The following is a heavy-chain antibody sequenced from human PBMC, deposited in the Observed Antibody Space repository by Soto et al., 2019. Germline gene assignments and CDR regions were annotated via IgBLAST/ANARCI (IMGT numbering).Heavy chain of an antibody. CDR3: ARTVGAAYYFDF. Sequence: QVQLQESGPGLVKPSETLSLTCNVSGGSMSRYYWSWIRQPAGKGLEWIGRVWTSGSTNYNPSLKSRVTMSIDTSNNPFSLKLNSVTAAETAVYYCARTVGAAYYFDFWGQGTLVTVSS. J-gene: IGHJ4*02. V-gene: IGHV4-4*07. CDR1: GGSMSRYY. CDR2: VWTSGST. D-gene: IGHD1-26*01.